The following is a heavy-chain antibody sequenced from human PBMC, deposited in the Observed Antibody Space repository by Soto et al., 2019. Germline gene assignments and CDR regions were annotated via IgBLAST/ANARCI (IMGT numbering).Heavy chain of an antibody. Sequence: SETLSLTCAVDGGSFSGYYWSWIRQPPGKGLEWIGEINHSGSTNYNPSLKSRVTISVDTSKNQFSLKLSSVTAADTAVYYCARNGITIFGVVPAPCYYYYYMDVSGKRTTVSVSS. CDR1: GGSFSGYY. V-gene: IGHV4-34*01. CDR3: ARNGITIFGVVPAPCYYYYYMDV. D-gene: IGHD3-3*01. J-gene: IGHJ6*03. CDR2: INHSGST.